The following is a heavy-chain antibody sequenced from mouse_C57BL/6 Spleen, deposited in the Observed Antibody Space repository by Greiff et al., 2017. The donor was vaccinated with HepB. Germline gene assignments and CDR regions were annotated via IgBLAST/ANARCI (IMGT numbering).Heavy chain of an antibody. CDR3: AREYYDYVYFDY. J-gene: IGHJ2*01. V-gene: IGHV5-4*01. Sequence: EVMLVESGGGLVKPGGSLKLSCAASGFTFSSYAMSWVRQTPEKRLEWVATISDGGSYTYYPDNVKGRFTISRDNAKNNLYLQMSHLKSEDTAMYYCAREYYDYVYFDYWGQGTTFTVSS. D-gene: IGHD2-4*01. CDR2: ISDGGSYT. CDR1: GFTFSSYA.